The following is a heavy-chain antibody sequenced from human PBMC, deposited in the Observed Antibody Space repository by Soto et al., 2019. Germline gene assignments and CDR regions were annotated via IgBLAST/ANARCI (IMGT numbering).Heavy chain of an antibody. CDR1: GFSLSTSEVG. D-gene: IGHD6-19*01. Sequence: ITLKESGPTLVKPTQTLTLTCTFSGFSLSTSEVGVGWIRQPPGKALQWLALIYWDDDKRYSPSLKSRLTITKDTSKNQVVLTMTNMDPVDTATYYCAHAPGIAVTTNWFDPWGQGILVTVSS. CDR2: IYWDDDK. CDR3: AHAPGIAVTTNWFDP. V-gene: IGHV2-5*02. J-gene: IGHJ5*02.